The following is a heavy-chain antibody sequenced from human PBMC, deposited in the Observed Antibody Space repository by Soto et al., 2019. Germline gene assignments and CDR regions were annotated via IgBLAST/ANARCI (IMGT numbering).Heavy chain of an antibody. CDR3: ARDKTIPAAGPFDY. V-gene: IGHV3-33*01. D-gene: IGHD6-13*01. CDR1: GFTLSSYG. Sequence: QVQLVESGGGVVQPGRSLRLSCAASGFTLSSYGMHWVRQAPGKGLEWVAVIWYDGSIEYYADSGKGRLTISRDNSKNTLCLQMNSLRAEDTAVYYCARDKTIPAAGPFDYWGQGTLVTVSS. J-gene: IGHJ4*02. CDR2: IWYDGSIE.